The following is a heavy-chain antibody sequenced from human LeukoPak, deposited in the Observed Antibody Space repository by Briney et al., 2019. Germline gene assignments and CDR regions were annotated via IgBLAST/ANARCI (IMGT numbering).Heavy chain of an antibody. J-gene: IGHJ4*02. CDR2: FDPEDGET. V-gene: IGHV1-24*01. Sequence: ASVKVSCKVSGYTLTELSMHWVRQAPGKGLEWMGGFDPEDGETIYAQKFQGRVTITADESTSTVYMELSSLRSEDTAVYYCARWAGSCRSSSCYKPFDYWGQGTLVTVSS. D-gene: IGHD2-2*02. CDR3: ARWAGSCRSSSCYKPFDY. CDR1: GYTLTELS.